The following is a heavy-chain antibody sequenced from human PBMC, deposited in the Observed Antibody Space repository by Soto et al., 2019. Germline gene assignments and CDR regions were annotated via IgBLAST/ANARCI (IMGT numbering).Heavy chain of an antibody. CDR3: ARGGLCSGGGGYGFFDS. CDR1: GFTFSRYG. D-gene: IGHD2-15*01. Sequence: QVQLVESGGGVVQPGRSLRLSCVASGFTFSRYGMHWVRQAPGKGLEWVAGLWYDGSHEYYADSVKGRFTISRDNSKNTLFLQMNSLRDEDTAVYYCARGGLCSGGGGYGFFDSWGQGTLVTVSS. V-gene: IGHV3-33*01. CDR2: LWYDGSHE. J-gene: IGHJ4*02.